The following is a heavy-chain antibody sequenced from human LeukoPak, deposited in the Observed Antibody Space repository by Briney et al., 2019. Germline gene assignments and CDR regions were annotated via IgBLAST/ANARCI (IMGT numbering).Heavy chain of an antibody. D-gene: IGHD4-17*01. V-gene: IGHV4-59*08. J-gene: IGHJ3*01. CDR2: IYYSGST. CDR1: GGSISNYY. Sequence: SETLSLTCTVSGGSISNYYWSWIRQPPEKGLEWIGYIYYSGSTNYNPSLKGRHTISVDTSKNQFSLKLSSVTAADTAVYYCARSYGDYITGAYAFDVWGQGTLVTVSS. CDR3: ARSYGDYITGAYAFDV.